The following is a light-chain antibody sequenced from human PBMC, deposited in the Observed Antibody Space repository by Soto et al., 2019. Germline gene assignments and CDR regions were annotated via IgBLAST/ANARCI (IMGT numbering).Light chain of an antibody. CDR3: QQYGSAPPST. V-gene: IGKV3-20*01. J-gene: IGKJ1*01. CDR1: LSVSSSY. CDR2: GAS. Sequence: IVLTQSPGTLSLSPGERVTLSCRASLSVSSSYLAWYQQKPGKATRLLIYGASSRATGIPDRFSGSGSGADFTLTISRLEPEDFAMYYCQQYGSAPPSTFGHGTKVEIK.